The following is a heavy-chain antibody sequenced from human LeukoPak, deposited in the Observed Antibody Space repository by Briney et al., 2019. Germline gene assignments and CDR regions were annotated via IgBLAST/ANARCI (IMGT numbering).Heavy chain of an antibody. J-gene: IGHJ4*02. D-gene: IGHD3-22*01. CDR3: ARDRYDHDSSGYYEF. V-gene: IGHV4-59*01. Sequence: SETLSLTCTVSGGSISGYYWSWIRQPPGKGLEWIGYIYESGSTDYNLSLRSRVTISRDTSKNQVSLKLTSVTTADTAVYYCARDRYDHDSSGYYEFWGQGTLVTVSS. CDR1: GGSISGYY. CDR2: IYESGST.